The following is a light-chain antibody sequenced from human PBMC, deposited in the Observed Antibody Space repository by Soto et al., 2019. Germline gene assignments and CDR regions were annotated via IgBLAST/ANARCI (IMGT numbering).Light chain of an antibody. CDR2: EVS. Sequence: QSALTQPPSASGSPGQSVTISCTGPRSDVGVYNYVSWYKQHPGNAPKLMIFEVSKRPSGAPDRFSGSKSGNTASLTVSGLQAEDEADYYCSSYAGSNNLVFGGGTKLTV. J-gene: IGLJ2*01. V-gene: IGLV2-8*01. CDR1: RSDVGVYNY. CDR3: SSYAGSNNLV.